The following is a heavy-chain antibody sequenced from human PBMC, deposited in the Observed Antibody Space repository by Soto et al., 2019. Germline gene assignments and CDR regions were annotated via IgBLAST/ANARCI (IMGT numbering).Heavy chain of an antibody. CDR3: ARALGVVVPAAISYGMDV. D-gene: IGHD2-2*02. V-gene: IGHV1-69*01. J-gene: IGHJ6*02. Sequence: QVQLVQSGAEVKKPGSSVKVSCKASGGTFSSYAISWVRQAPGQGLEWMGGIIPIFGTANYAQKFQGRVTITADESTSTAYTELSSLRSEDTAVYYCARALGVVVPAAISYGMDVWGQGTTVTVSS. CDR2: IIPIFGTA. CDR1: GGTFSSYA.